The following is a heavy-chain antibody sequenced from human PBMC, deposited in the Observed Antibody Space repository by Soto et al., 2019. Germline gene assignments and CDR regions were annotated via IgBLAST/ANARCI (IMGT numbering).Heavy chain of an antibody. D-gene: IGHD3-9*01. CDR3: ARGFSLRYFDWLPRPTRCYYNGMDG. Sequence: SVKVSCKASGSTFSSYAISWVRQAPGQGLEWMGGIIPIFGTANYAQKFQGRVTITADESTSTAYMELSSLRSEDTAVYYCARGFSLRYFDWLPRPTRCYYNGMDGWGQGTTVSVSS. CDR1: GSTFSSYA. CDR2: IIPIFGTA. V-gene: IGHV1-69*13. J-gene: IGHJ6*02.